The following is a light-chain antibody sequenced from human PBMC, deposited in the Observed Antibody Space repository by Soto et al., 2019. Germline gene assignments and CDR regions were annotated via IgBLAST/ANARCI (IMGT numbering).Light chain of an antibody. J-gene: IGKJ1*01. CDR2: KAS. Sequence: DIQMTQSPSILSASLGDGVTITCRASQSISVWLAWYQQLAGKAPNLLIYKASRLESGVPSRFSGSGSETEFTLTISSLQPDDFATYYCQHYNSYSEAFGQGTKVDIK. CDR3: QHYNSYSEA. CDR1: QSISVW. V-gene: IGKV1-5*03.